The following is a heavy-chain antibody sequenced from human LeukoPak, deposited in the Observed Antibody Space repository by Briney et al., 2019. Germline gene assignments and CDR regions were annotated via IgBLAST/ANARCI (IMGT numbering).Heavy chain of an antibody. CDR3: AQDGAVVVVASTLVY. Sequence: GGSLRLSCAASGFTFSNYGMHWVRQAPGKGLEWEAVISYDGNNKYYADSVKGRFTISRDNSKNTLYLQMSSLRAEDTAVYYCAQDGAVVVVASTLVYWGQGTLVTVSS. D-gene: IGHD2-15*01. V-gene: IGHV3-30*18. CDR2: ISYDGNNK. CDR1: GFTFSNYG. J-gene: IGHJ4*02.